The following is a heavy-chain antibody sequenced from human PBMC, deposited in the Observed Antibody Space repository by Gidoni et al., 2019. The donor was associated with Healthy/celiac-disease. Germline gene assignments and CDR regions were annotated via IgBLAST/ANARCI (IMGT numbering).Heavy chain of an antibody. CDR3: ARDIMGRATNWFDP. CDR1: GFTFSSYG. CDR2: IWYDGSNK. Sequence: QVQLVESGGGVVQPGRSLRLSCAASGFTFSSYGMHWVRQAPGKGREWVAVIWYDGSNKYYADSVKGRFTISRDNSKNTLYLQMNSLRAEDTAVYYCARDIMGRATNWFDPWGQGTLVTVSS. D-gene: IGHD3-16*01. V-gene: IGHV3-33*01. J-gene: IGHJ5*02.